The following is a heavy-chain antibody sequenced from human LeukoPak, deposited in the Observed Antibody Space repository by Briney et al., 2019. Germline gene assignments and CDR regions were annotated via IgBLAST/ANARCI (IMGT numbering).Heavy chain of an antibody. V-gene: IGHV3-33*01. Sequence: ALRLSCAASGFTFSSYGMHWVRPAPGKGLGWVAVILYDGSNKYYADSVKGRFTISRDNSKNTLYLQMNSLRAEDTAVYYCARDNAYSSGWYVALGYWGQGTLVTVSS. CDR2: ILYDGSNK. J-gene: IGHJ4*02. D-gene: IGHD6-19*01. CDR3: ARDNAYSSGWYVALGY. CDR1: GFTFSSYG.